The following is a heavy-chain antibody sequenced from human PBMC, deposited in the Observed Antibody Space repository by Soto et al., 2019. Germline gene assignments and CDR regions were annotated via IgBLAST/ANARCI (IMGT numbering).Heavy chain of an antibody. V-gene: IGHV1-69*01. J-gene: IGHJ4*02. CDR2: IIPVFGTA. CDR1: GGTFSSYA. D-gene: IGHD4-17*01. CDR3: ARDRDYGDYAFDY. Sequence: QVQLVQSGAEVKKPGSSVKVSCKASGGTFSSYAIIWVRQAPGQGLEWMGGIIPVFGTANYAQKFQGRVTITADESTFTAYMELSSLTSEDTAVYYCARDRDYGDYAFDYWGQGTLVTVSS.